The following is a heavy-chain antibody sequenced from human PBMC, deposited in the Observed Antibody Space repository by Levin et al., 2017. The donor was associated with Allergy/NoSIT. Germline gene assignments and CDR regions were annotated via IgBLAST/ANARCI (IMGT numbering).Heavy chain of an antibody. D-gene: IGHD4-17*01. CDR2: INHSGST. J-gene: IGHJ4*02. CDR1: GGSFSGYY. CDR3: ARAYYGDYVN. V-gene: IGHV4-34*01. Sequence: SQTLSLTCAVYGGSFSGYYWSWIRQPPGKGLEWIGEINHSGSTNYNPSLKSRVTISVDTSKNQFSLKLTSVTAADTAVYYCARAYYGDYVNWGQGTLVTVSS.